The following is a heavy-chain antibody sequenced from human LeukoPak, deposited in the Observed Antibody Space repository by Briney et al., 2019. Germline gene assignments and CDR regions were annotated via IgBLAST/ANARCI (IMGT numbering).Heavy chain of an antibody. CDR2: IIPIFGIA. J-gene: IGHJ4*02. D-gene: IGHD5-24*01. CDR1: GGTFSSYA. Sequence: SVKVSCKASGGTFSSYAISWVRQAPGQGLEWMGRIIPIFGIANYAQKFQGRVTITADKSTSTAYMELSGLRSEDTAVYYCARSRDGYNWIIDFWGQGTLVTVSS. V-gene: IGHV1-69*04. CDR3: ARSRDGYNWIIDF.